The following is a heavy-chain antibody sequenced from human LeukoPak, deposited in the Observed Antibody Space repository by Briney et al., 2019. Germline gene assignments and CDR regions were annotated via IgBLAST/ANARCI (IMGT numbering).Heavy chain of an antibody. J-gene: IGHJ4*02. CDR2: IIPILGIA. Sequence: SVKVSCKASGGTFSSYAISWVRQAPGQGLEWMGRIIPILGIANYAQKFQGRVTITADKSTGTAYMELSSLRSEDTAVYYCASSVRYGSGSSYFDYWGQGTLVTVSS. D-gene: IGHD3-10*01. V-gene: IGHV1-69*04. CDR1: GGTFSSYA. CDR3: ASSVRYGSGSSYFDY.